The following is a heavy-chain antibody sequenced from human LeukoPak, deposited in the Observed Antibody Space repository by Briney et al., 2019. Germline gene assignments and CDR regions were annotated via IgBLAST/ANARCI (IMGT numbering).Heavy chain of an antibody. CDR1: GFTVSSNY. CDR2: IYSDGTT. J-gene: IGHJ4*02. D-gene: IGHD3-10*01. V-gene: IGHV3-66*01. CDR3: ARDLGGYYDSGGPHYFDY. Sequence: GGSLRLSCAASGFTVSSNYMKWVRQAPGKGLEWVSVIYSDGTTYYADSVKGRFTISRDNSKNTLYLQMNSLRAEDTAVYYCARDLGGYYDSGGPHYFDYWGQGTLVTVSS.